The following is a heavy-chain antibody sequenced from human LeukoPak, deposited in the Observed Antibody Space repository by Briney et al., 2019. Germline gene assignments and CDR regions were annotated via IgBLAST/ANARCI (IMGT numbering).Heavy chain of an antibody. CDR3: ARVRFSSGWYIAFDM. J-gene: IGHJ3*02. CDR2: INPSGGST. V-gene: IGHV1-46*01. D-gene: IGHD6-19*01. CDR1: GYTFTSYY. Sequence: ASVKVSCKASGYTFTSYYMHWVRQAPGQGLEWMGIINPSGGSTTYAQNFQGRITMTRDTSTSTVYMELSSLRSEDTAVYYCARVRFSSGWYIAFDMWGQGTMVTVSS.